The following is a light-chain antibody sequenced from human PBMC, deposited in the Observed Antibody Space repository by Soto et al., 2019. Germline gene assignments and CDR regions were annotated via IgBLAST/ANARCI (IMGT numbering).Light chain of an antibody. CDR2: GAS. V-gene: IGKV3-20*01. CDR1: QSVSSSY. CDR3: QQYGSSPST. J-gene: IGKJ5*01. Sequence: EIVLTQSPGTLSSSPGERATLSCRASQSVSSSYLAWYQQQPGQAPRLLIYGASSSATGIPDRFSGSGSGTDFTLTISRLEPEDFAVYYCQQYGSSPSTFGQGTRLEIK.